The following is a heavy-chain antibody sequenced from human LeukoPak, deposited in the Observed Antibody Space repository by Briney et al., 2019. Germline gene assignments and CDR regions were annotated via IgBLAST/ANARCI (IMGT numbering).Heavy chain of an antibody. CDR2: LNPSGGST. J-gene: IGHJ6*04. V-gene: IGHV1-46*01. D-gene: IGHD3-10*01. CDR1: GYTFTSYY. CDR3: ARGGGGSGTKSYYYYGMDV. Sequence: GASVKVSCKASGYTFTSYYMHWVRQAPGQGLEWMGILNPSGGSTSYAQKLQGRVTMTTDTSTGTAYMELRSLRSDDTAVYYCARGGGGSGTKSYYYYGMDVWGKGTTVTVSS.